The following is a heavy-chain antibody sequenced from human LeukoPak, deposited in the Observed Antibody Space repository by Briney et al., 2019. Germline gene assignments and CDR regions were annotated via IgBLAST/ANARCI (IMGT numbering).Heavy chain of an antibody. D-gene: IGHD6-13*01. CDR1: GGSISSSSYY. V-gene: IGHV4-39*01. CDR3: ARPSIAAAGSLGY. Sequence: SETLSLTCTVSGGSISSSSYYWGWIRQPPGKGLEWIGSIYYSGSTYYNPSLKSRVTISVDTSKNQFSLKLSSVTAADTAVYYCARPSIAAAGSLGYWGQGTLVTVSS. J-gene: IGHJ4*02. CDR2: IYYSGST.